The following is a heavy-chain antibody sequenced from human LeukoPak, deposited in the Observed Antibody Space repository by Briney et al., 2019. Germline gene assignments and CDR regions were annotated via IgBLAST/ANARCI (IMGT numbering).Heavy chain of an antibody. CDR3: ARGGTGGYCFDY. Sequence: PSETLSLTCNVSGYSISSGYYWGWIRPPPGKGLEWIGSVHYSGSTYFNPSLKSRVTVSLDTSKNQVSLRLASVTAADTAVYYCARGGTGGYCFDYWGPGSLATVSS. CDR2: VHYSGST. V-gene: IGHV4-38-2*02. D-gene: IGHD3-10*01. CDR1: GYSISSGYY. J-gene: IGHJ4*02.